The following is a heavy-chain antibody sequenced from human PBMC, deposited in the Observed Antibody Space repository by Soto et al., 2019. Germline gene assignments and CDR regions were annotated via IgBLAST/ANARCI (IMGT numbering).Heavy chain of an antibody. Sequence: SETLSLTCTVSGGSISSSSYYWAWIRQPPGKGLEWIGSINYSGTTYYIASLKSRVTISIDTSKNQFSLRLNSVTAADTAVYYCARLGDYYQSLDPCGPGTLVPGSS. J-gene: IGHJ5*02. V-gene: IGHV4-39*01. D-gene: IGHD4-17*01. CDR3: ARLGDYYQSLDP. CDR2: INYSGTT. CDR1: GGSISSSSYY.